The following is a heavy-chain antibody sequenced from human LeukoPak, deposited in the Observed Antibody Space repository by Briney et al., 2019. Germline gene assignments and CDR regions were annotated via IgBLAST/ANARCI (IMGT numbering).Heavy chain of an antibody. D-gene: IGHD4-11*01. V-gene: IGHV3-48*01. CDR2: ISSSSSTI. Sequence: GGSLRLSCAASGFTFSSYGMHWVRQAPGKGLEWVSYISSSSSTIYYADSVKGRFTISRDNAKNSLYLQMNSLRAEDTAVYYCARDTVTSDYWGQGTLVTVSS. CDR3: ARDTVTSDY. J-gene: IGHJ4*02. CDR1: GFTFSSYG.